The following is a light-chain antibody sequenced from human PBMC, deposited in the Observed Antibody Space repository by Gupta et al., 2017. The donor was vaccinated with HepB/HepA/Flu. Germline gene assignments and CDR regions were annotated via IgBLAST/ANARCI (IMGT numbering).Light chain of an antibody. J-gene: IGLJ2*01. CDR2: QDS. V-gene: IGLV3-1*01. CDR3: QAWDSTVV. CDR1: NLGDKY. Sequence: SYELTQPPSVSVSPGQTASITCSGDNLGDKYACWYQQKPGQSPVLVIYQDSKRPSGIPERFSGSNSRKTSTLTISGTHAMDEADYYWQAWDSTVVFGGGTKLTVL.